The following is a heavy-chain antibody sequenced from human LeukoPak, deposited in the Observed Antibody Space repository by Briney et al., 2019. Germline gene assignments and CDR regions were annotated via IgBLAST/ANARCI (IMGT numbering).Heavy chain of an antibody. CDR2: INPGNSDT. V-gene: IGHV5-51*01. Sequence: GESLKISCAASGYIFTIYWIDWVRQMPGKGLEWMGMINPGNSDTRYSPSFRGQVTISADKSISTAYLQWSSLKASDSAMFFCTRAANGGIYDYWGQGALVTVAS. CDR1: GYIFTIYW. D-gene: IGHD2-15*01. J-gene: IGHJ4*02. CDR3: TRAANGGIYDY.